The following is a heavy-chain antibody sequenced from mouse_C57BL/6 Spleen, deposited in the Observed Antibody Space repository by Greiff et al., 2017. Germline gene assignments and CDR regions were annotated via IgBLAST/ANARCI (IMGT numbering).Heavy chain of an antibody. V-gene: IGHV1-52*01. CDR3: ARRIYYDYDDYAMDY. J-gene: IGHJ4*01. Sequence: VQLQQPGAELVRPGSSVKLSCKASGYTFTSYWMHWVKQRPIQGLEWIGNIDPSDSETHNKQKFKDKATLTVDKSSSTAYMQLSSLTSEDSAVYYCARRIYYDYDDYAMDYWGQGTSVTVSS. CDR2: IDPSDSET. CDR1: GYTFTSYW. D-gene: IGHD2-4*01.